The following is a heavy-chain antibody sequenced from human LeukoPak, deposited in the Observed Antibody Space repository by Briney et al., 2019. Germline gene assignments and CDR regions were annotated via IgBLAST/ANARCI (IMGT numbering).Heavy chain of an antibody. J-gene: IGHJ6*02. CDR1: GFTFSNAW. CDR3: TTGPFDYYGSASYLANGMDV. D-gene: IGHD3-10*01. CDR2: IKSKADGATT. Sequence: GGSLRLSCAASGFTFSNAWMSWVRQAPGKGLEWVGRIKSKADGATTDYTAHGKGTFTRYRYESKFTLYLQMNSLKTEDTAVYYCTTGPFDYYGSASYLANGMDVWGQGTTVTV. V-gene: IGHV3-15*01.